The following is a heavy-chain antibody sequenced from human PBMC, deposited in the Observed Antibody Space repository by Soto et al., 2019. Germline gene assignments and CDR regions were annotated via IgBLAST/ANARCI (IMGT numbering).Heavy chain of an antibody. CDR3: ASPLIWSDAFDI. V-gene: IGHV1-3*01. J-gene: IGHJ3*02. D-gene: IGHD3-3*01. Sequence: QVQLVQSGAEVKKPGASVKVSCKASGYTFTSYAMHWVRQAPGQRPEWMGWINAGNGNTKYSQKFQGRVTITRDTSASTAYMELSSLRSEDTAVYYCASPLIWSDAFDIWGQGTMVTVSS. CDR1: GYTFTSYA. CDR2: INAGNGNT.